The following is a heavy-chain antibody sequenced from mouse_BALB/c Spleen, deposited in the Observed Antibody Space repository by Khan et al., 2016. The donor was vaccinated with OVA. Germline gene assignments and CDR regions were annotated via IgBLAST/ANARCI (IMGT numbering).Heavy chain of an antibody. J-gene: IGHJ4*01. D-gene: IGHD2-4*01. CDR3: ARANYDGDAMDY. V-gene: IGHV3-2*02. Sequence: EVQLQESGPGLVKPSQSLSLTCTVNGYSITSNYAWNWIRQFPGNKLEWMGYISYSGSTNYNPSLKSRLSITRDTSKNQFFLPLHSVTTEDSATYYCARANYDGDAMDYWGQGTSVTVSS. CDR2: ISYSGST. CDR1: GYSITSNYA.